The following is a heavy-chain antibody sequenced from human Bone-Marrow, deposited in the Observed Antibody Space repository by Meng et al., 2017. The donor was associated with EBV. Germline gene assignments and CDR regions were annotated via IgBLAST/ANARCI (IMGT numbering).Heavy chain of an antibody. CDR3: ARSSLEGGFDY. V-gene: IGHV4-34*01. Sequence: QVHLQQWGARLLKPSETLSLTAAVYGGSFSGYHWSWIRQPPGKGLEWIGEINHSGSTNYNPSHKSRVTISVDTSKNQFSLKLSSVTAADTAVYYCARSSLEGGFDYWCQGTLVTVSS. J-gene: IGHJ4*02. CDR2: INHSGST. CDR1: GGSFSGYH. D-gene: IGHD3-10*01.